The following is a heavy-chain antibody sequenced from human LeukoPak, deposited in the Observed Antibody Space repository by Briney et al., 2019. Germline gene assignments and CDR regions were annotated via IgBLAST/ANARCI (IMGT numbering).Heavy chain of an antibody. D-gene: IGHD6-13*01. CDR2: IWYGGSNK. J-gene: IGHJ4*02. Sequence: GGSLRLSCAASGFTFSSYGMHWVRQAPGKGLEWVAVIWYGGSNKYYADSVKGRFTISRDNSKNTLYLQMNSLRAEDTAVYYCARDPTLYSSSWYYFDYWGQGTLVTVSS. V-gene: IGHV3-33*01. CDR1: GFTFSSYG. CDR3: ARDPTLYSSSWYYFDY.